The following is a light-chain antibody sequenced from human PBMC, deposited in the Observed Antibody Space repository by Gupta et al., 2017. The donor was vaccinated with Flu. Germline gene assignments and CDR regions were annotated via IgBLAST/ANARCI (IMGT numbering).Light chain of an antibody. CDR2: ENN. Sequence: KVTISCSGSTSNIGNNYLSWYPQIPEPAPNLLIYENNKRPSGVPARFSGSKSVTSGTLDVTGLQTGEEADYYCGTGDNSRSAVAFGGGTKLTVL. CDR3: GTGDNSRSAVA. V-gene: IGLV1-51*02. J-gene: IGLJ3*02. CDR1: TSNIGNNY.